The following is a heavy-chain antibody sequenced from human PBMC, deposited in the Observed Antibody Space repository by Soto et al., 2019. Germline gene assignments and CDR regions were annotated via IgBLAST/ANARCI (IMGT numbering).Heavy chain of an antibody. CDR1: GGSILGYH. Sequence: TVTMSLTATVSGGSILGYHWSTFLKPQWKGLEWIGYIYYSGSTNYNPSLKSRVTISVDTSKNQFSLKLSSVTAADTAVYYCARALSIASKKRGFWWFDPWGQGTLVTVS. D-gene: IGHD6-13*01. CDR2: IYYSGST. CDR3: ARALSIASKKRGFWWFDP. J-gene: IGHJ5*02. V-gene: IGHV4-59*08.